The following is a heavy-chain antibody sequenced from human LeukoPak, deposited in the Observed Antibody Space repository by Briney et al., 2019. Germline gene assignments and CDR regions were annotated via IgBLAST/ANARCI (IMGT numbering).Heavy chain of an antibody. J-gene: IGHJ4*02. V-gene: IGHV3-23*01. CDR2: ISASGGST. Sequence: TGGSLRLSCAASGFTFSTYAMRWVRQAPGKGLEWVSGISASGGSTYYADSVKGRFTISRDNAQNSLYLQMNSLRAEDTAIYYCVRDRGTYRPIDYWGQGTLVTVSS. CDR3: VRDRGTYRPIDY. CDR1: GFTFSTYA. D-gene: IGHD1-26*01.